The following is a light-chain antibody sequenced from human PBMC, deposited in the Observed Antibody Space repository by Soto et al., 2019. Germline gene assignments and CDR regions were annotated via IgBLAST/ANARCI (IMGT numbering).Light chain of an antibody. CDR2: EGS. J-gene: IGLJ2*01. CDR3: CSYAGSSTYVV. V-gene: IGLV2-23*01. CDR1: SSDVGSYNL. Sequence: QSALTQPASVSGSPGQSITISCTGTSSDVGSYNLVSWYQQHPGKAPKLMIYEGSKQTSGVFNRFSGSKSGNTASLTISGLQDEDEADYYCCSYAGSSTYVVFGGGTKLTVL.